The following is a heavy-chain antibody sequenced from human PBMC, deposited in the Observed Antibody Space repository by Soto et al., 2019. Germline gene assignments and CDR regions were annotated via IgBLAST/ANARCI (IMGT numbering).Heavy chain of an antibody. D-gene: IGHD2-15*01. CDR1: GGTFSSYA. V-gene: IGHV1-69*12. CDR2: IIPIFGTA. CDR3: ARPGTVAAIYYYYYYGMDV. J-gene: IGHJ6*02. Sequence: QVQLVQSGAEVKKPGSSVKVSCKASGGTFSSYAISWVRQAPGQGLEWMGGIIPIFGTANYAQKFQGRVTSTADESTSTAYMELSSLRSEDTAVYYCARPGTVAAIYYYYYYGMDVWGQGTTVTVSS.